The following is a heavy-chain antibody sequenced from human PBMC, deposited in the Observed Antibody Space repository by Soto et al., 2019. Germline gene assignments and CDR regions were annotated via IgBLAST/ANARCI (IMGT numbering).Heavy chain of an antibody. J-gene: IGHJ6*03. V-gene: IGHV4-39*01. CDR2: IYYSGST. D-gene: IGHD3-16*02. Sequence: SETLSLTCTVSGGSISSSSYYWGWIRQPPGKGLEWIGSIYYSGSTYYNPSLKSRVTISVDTSKNQFSLKLSSVTAADTAVYYCARTPPPPLFSTGIYDYIWGSYRSVPTDYYYMDVWGKGTTVTVSS. CDR3: ARTPPPPLFSTGIYDYIWGSYRSVPTDYYYMDV. CDR1: GGSISSSSYY.